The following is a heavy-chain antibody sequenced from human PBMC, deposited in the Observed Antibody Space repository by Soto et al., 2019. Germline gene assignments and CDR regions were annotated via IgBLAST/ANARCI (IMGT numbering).Heavy chain of an antibody. V-gene: IGHV4-34*01. CDR3: ARAGYGSGSPETFDY. Sequence: AVYGGSFSGYYWSWIRQPPGKGLEWIGEINHSGSTNYNPSLKSRVTISVDTSKNQFSLKLSSVTAADTAVYYCARAGYGSGSPETFDYWGQGTLVTVSS. D-gene: IGHD3-10*01. CDR1: GGSFSGYY. CDR2: INHSGST. J-gene: IGHJ4*02.